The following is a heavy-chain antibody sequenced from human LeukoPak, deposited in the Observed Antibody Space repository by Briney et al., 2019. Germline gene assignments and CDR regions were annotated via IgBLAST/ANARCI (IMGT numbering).Heavy chain of an antibody. CDR2: IYHSGST. D-gene: IGHD5-12*01. J-gene: IGHJ4*02. CDR3: ARDKGGYDSKLWDY. Sequence: SETLSLTCAVSGGSISSSNWWSWVRKPPGQGLEWIGEIYHSGSTNYNPSLKSRVTISVDKSKNQFSLKLSSVTAADTAVYYCARDKGGYDSKLWDYWGQGTLVTVSS. V-gene: IGHV4-4*02. CDR1: GGSISSSNW.